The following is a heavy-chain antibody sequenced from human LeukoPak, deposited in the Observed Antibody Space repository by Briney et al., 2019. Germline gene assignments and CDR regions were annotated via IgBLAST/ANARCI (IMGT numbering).Heavy chain of an antibody. Sequence: GRSLRLSRIASGFTFNKYGMHWVSQAPGKGLEWVAVRSDDGSAQHYADSVRGRFTISRDNSKNTLSLQMNSLRPEDTAMYFCAKDRDPYSSGTWDSWGQGTLVIVSS. CDR3: AKDRDPYSSGTWDS. V-gene: IGHV3-30*18. CDR1: GFTFNKYG. CDR2: RSDDGSAQ. D-gene: IGHD3-22*01. J-gene: IGHJ1*01.